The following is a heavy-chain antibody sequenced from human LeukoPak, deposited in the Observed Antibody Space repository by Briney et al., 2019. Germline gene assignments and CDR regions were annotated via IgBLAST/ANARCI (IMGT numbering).Heavy chain of an antibody. Sequence: SETLSLICAVYGGSFSGYYWSWIRQPPGKGLEWIGEINHSGSTNYNPSLKSRVTISVDTSKNQFSLKLSSVTAADTAVYYCAPMDTYYYDSSGYYYGGDGYWGQGTLVTVSS. D-gene: IGHD3-22*01. J-gene: IGHJ4*02. CDR2: INHSGST. V-gene: IGHV4-34*01. CDR1: GGSFSGYY. CDR3: APMDTYYYDSSGYYYGGDGY.